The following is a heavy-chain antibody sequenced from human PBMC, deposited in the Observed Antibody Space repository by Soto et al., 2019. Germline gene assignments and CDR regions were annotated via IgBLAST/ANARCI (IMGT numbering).Heavy chain of an antibody. CDR3: ARKKQVQLWSYPGQYYYYGMDV. V-gene: IGHV4-34*01. CDR1: GGSISSGGYY. J-gene: IGHJ6*02. Sequence: SETLSLTCAVSGGSISSGGYYWSWIRQPPGKGLEWIGEINHSGSTNYNPSLRSRVTISVDTSKNQFSLKLSSVTAADTAVYYCARKKQVQLWSYPGQYYYYGMDVWGQGTTVTVSS. D-gene: IGHD5-18*01. CDR2: INHSGST.